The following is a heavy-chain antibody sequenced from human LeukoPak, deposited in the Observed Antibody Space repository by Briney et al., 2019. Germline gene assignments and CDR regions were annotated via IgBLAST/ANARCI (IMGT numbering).Heavy chain of an antibody. Sequence: PSEPLSLTCTVSGGSISSSSYFWGWIRQPPGKGLGWIGSIYYSESIYYHPSLKIRDPLRVDTDKNQFSLKQSSVTAADTAVYYCARDLKLDGSSSYYAFDIWGQGTMVTVSS. CDR1: GGSISSSSYF. CDR3: ARDLKLDGSSSYYAFDI. CDR2: IYYSESI. V-gene: IGHV4-39*07. J-gene: IGHJ3*02. D-gene: IGHD3-22*01.